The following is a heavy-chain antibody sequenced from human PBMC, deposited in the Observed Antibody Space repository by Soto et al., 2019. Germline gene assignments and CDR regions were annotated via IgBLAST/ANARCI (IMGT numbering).Heavy chain of an antibody. J-gene: IGHJ6*02. CDR3: ARGVLVVPAAMDV. V-gene: IGHV1-2*04. CDR2: INPNSGGT. D-gene: IGHD2-2*01. Sequence: QVQLVQSGAEVKKPGASVKVSCKASGYTFTSYGISWVRQAPGQGLEWMGWINPNSGGTNYAQKFQGWVTMTRDTSISTAYMELSRLRSDDTAVYYCARGVLVVPAAMDVWGQGTTVTVSS. CDR1: GYTFTSYG.